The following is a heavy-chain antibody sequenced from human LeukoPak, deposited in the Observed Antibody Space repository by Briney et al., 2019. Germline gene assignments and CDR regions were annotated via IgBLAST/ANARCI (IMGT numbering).Heavy chain of an antibody. V-gene: IGHV3-66*01. Sequence: GGSLRLSCAASGFTVSSNYMSWVRQAPGKGLEWVSVIYSGGSTFYADSVKGRFTISRDNSKNTLYLQMNSLRAEDTAVYYCARDGGFIAARRPVDYWGQGTLVTVSS. D-gene: IGHD6-6*01. CDR2: IYSGGST. CDR1: GFTVSSNY. J-gene: IGHJ4*02. CDR3: ARDGGFIAARRPVDY.